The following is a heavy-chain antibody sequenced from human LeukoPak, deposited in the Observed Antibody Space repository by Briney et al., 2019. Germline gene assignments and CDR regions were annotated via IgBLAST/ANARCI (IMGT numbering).Heavy chain of an antibody. V-gene: IGHV3-48*01. D-gene: IGHD3-3*01. CDR2: ISSSSSTI. CDR1: GFTFSSYS. Sequence: PGGSLRLSCAASGFTFSSYSMNWVRQAPGKGLEWVSYISSSSSTIYCADSVKGRFTISRDNAKNSLYLQMNSLRAEDTAVYYCARVYDFWSGYYNWFDPWGQGTLVTVSS. CDR3: ARVYDFWSGYYNWFDP. J-gene: IGHJ5*02.